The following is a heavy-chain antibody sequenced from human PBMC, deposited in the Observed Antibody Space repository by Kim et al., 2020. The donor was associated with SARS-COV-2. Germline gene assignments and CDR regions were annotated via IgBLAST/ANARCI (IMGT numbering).Heavy chain of an antibody. D-gene: IGHD6-13*01. J-gene: IGHJ4*02. CDR1: GYTFTSYA. Sequence: ASVKVSCKASGYTFTSYAMNWVRQAPGQGLEWMGWINTNTGNPTYAQGFTGRFVFSLDTSVSTAYLQISSLKAEDTAVYYCAAGGSSWFPGFSRDYWGQGTLVTVSS. CDR3: AAGGSSWFPGFSRDY. CDR2: INTNTGNP. V-gene: IGHV7-4-1*02.